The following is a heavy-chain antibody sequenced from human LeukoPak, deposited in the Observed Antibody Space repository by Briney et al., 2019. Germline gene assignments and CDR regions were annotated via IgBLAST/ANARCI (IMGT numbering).Heavy chain of an antibody. CDR1: GFTFSSYD. Sequence: GGSLRLSCAASGFTFSSYDMHWVRQATGKGLEWVSAIGTAGDTYYPGSVKGRFTISRENAENSLYLQMNSLRAGDTAVYYCARVSREGAFDIWGQGTMVTVSS. CDR3: ARVSREGAFDI. CDR2: IGTAGDT. J-gene: IGHJ3*02. D-gene: IGHD1-26*01. V-gene: IGHV3-13*01.